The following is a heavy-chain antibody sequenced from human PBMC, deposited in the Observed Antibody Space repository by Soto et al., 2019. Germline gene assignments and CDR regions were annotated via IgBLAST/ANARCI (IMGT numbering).Heavy chain of an antibody. Sequence: GESRRLSCAASGGIFSTYGKHWVRQAPGKRQEWVAVIWYDGSNKYYADSVKGRFTISRDNSKNTLYLQMNSLRAEDTAVYYCARAYIVVVLAGMPHDAFHIRGQATM. CDR1: GGIFSTYG. V-gene: IGHV3-33*08. D-gene: IGHD2-2*01. CDR3: ARAYIVVVLAGMPHDAFHI. CDR2: IWYDGSNK. J-gene: IGHJ3*02.